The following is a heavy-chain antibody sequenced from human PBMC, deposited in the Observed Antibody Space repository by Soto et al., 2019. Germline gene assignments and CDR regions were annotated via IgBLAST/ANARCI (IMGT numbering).Heavy chain of an antibody. J-gene: IGHJ3*02. Sequence: QVQLVQSGAEVKKPGASVKVSCKASGYTFTSYGISWVRQAPGQGLEWMGWISAYNGNTNYAQKLQGRVTMTTDTSTSTAYMELRSLRSDDTAVYYCAREGAGYYDILTGYSAAGGDDAFDIWDQGTMVTVSS. CDR3: AREGAGYYDILTGYSAAGGDDAFDI. D-gene: IGHD3-9*01. CDR1: GYTFTSYG. CDR2: ISAYNGNT. V-gene: IGHV1-18*01.